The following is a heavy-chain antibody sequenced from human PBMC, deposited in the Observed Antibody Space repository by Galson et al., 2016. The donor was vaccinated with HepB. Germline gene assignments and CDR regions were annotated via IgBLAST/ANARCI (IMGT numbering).Heavy chain of an antibody. J-gene: IGHJ3*01. Sequence: SETLSLTCNVSGGSISNRSYFWAWIRQPPGKGLEWIATIYYSGKTYYSPSLQSRVTISVDTSKNQFSLILTSVSAADTAMYSCARQDRGGLVNFWGQGTMVTVSS. CDR2: IYYSGKT. V-gene: IGHV4-39*01. CDR1: GGSISNRSYF. CDR3: ARQDRGGLVNF. D-gene: IGHD2-15*01.